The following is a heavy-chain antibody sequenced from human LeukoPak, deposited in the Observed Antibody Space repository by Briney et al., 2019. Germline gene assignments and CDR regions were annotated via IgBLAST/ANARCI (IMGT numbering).Heavy chain of an antibody. CDR2: IYYSGGT. J-gene: IGHJ4*02. V-gene: IGHV4-59*01. CDR3: AGGLDYCFDY. D-gene: IGHD2/OR15-2a*01. Sequence: SETLSLTCTVSGGSISSYYWSWIRQPPGKGLEWIGYIYYSGGTNYNPSLKSRVTISVDTSKNQFSLKLSSVTAADTAVYYCAGGLDYCFDYWGQGTLVTVSS. CDR1: GGSISSYY.